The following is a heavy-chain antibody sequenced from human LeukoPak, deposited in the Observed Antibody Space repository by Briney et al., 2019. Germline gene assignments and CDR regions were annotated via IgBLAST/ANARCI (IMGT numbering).Heavy chain of an antibody. CDR2: INHSGRT. CDR3: AKHYMGSSYNRGLDS. D-gene: IGHD3-10*01. J-gene: IGHJ4*02. CDR1: GGSFSGYY. V-gene: IGHV4-34*01. Sequence: SETLSLTCAVYGGSFSGYYWSWIRQPPGKGLEWIGEINHSGRTKYNPSLESRVTISIDTSKNQFSLKLSSVTAADTAIYYCAKHYMGSSYNRGLDSWGQGTLVTVSS.